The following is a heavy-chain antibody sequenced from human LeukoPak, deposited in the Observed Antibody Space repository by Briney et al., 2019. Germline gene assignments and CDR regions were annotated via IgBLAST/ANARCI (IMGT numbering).Heavy chain of an antibody. Sequence: SETLSLTCTVSGYSISNAYYWGWIRQPPGKGLEWIGSLYHSGSTYYNPSLKSRVTTSVDTSKNRFSLKLTSVTAADTAVYYCATSYCSGGSCYYYWGQGTLVTVSS. CDR3: ATSYCSGGSCYYY. D-gene: IGHD2-15*01. CDR1: GYSISNAYY. CDR2: LYHSGST. J-gene: IGHJ4*02. V-gene: IGHV4-38-2*02.